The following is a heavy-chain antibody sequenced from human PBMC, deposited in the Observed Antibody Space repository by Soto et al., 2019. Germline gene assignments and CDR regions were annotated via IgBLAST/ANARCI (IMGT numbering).Heavy chain of an antibody. CDR1: GFTFDDYT. D-gene: IGHD2-8*01. V-gene: IGHV3-43*01. CDR3: AKVYGPAYYSYGMDV. CDR2: ISWDGGST. Sequence: GGSLRLSCAASGFTFDDYTMHWVRQAPGKGLEWVSLISWDGGSTYYADSVKGRFTISRDNSKNSLYLQMNSLRTEDTASYYCAKVYGPAYYSYGMDVWGHGTTVTVSS. J-gene: IGHJ6*02.